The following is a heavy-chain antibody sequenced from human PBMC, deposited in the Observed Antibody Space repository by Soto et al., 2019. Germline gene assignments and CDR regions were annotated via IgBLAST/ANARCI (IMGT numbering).Heavy chain of an antibody. D-gene: IGHD3-9*01. Sequence: SSETLSLTCAVYGESFSAYYWSWIRQPPGKGLEWIGEINHSGSTNYNPSLKSRVTISVDTSKNQFSLKLSSVTAADTAVYYCARRSYDILTGSYKTVDYWGQGTLVTVSS. J-gene: IGHJ4*02. CDR3: ARRSYDILTGSYKTVDY. CDR2: INHSGST. V-gene: IGHV4-34*01. CDR1: GESFSAYY.